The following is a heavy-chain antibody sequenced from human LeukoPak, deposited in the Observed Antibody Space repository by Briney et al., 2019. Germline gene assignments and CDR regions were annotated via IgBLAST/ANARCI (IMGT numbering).Heavy chain of an antibody. Sequence: SETLSLTCTVSGGSISSYYWNWIRQPAGKGLEWIGRLYTSGSTNYNPSLKSRVTMSVDTSKNQFSLKLNSVTAADTAVYYCARDPTPYGDYSFDYWGQGTLVTVSS. V-gene: IGHV4-4*07. CDR2: LYTSGST. CDR1: GGSISSYY. D-gene: IGHD4-17*01. J-gene: IGHJ4*02. CDR3: ARDPTPYGDYSFDY.